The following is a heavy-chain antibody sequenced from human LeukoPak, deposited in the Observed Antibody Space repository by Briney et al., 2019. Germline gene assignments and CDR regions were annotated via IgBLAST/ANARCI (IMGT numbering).Heavy chain of an antibody. J-gene: IGHJ4*02. CDR3: ARDRDSYDSSGYSFDY. CDR1: GFTLSSFW. CDR2: IKQDGSDK. Sequence: PGGSLRLSCAASGFTLSSFWMSWVRQAPGKGPEWVANIKQDGSDKYYADSEKGRFTISRDNAKNSLYLQMNSLRAEDTAVYYCARDRDSYDSSGYSFDYWGQGTLVTVSS. V-gene: IGHV3-7*01. D-gene: IGHD3-22*01.